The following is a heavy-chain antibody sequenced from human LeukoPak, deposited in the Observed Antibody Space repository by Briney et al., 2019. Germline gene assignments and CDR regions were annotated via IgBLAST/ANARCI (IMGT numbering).Heavy chain of an antibody. V-gene: IGHV3-23*01. CDR2: ISGSDGST. CDR1: GFTFSSYA. Sequence: PGGSMRLSCAASGFTFSSYAMSWVRQAPGKGLEWVSAISGSDGSTYYADSVKGRFTISRDNSKNTLYLQMNSLRAEDTAVYYCAKPPTLSGYYYYYYMDVWGKGTTVTVSS. CDR3: AKPPTLSGYYYYYYMDV. J-gene: IGHJ6*03. D-gene: IGHD2/OR15-2a*01.